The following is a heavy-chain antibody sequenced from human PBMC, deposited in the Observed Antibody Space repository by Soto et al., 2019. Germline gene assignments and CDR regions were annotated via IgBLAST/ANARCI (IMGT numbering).Heavy chain of an antibody. CDR2: IKSKTAGGTT. CDR3: TTSNYGAIDY. D-gene: IGHD4-17*01. Sequence: GGSLRLSCAASGFTFSNYWMHWVRQAPGKGLEWVGRIKSKTAGGTTDYPAPVKGRFTISRDDSQNTLYLQMNSLQTEDTAVYYCTTSNYGAIDYWGQGALVTVSS. J-gene: IGHJ4*02. CDR1: GFTFSNYW. V-gene: IGHV3-15*07.